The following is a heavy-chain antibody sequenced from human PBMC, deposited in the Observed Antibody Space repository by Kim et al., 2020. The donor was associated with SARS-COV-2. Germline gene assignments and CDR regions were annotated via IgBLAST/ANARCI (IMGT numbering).Heavy chain of an antibody. J-gene: IGHJ4*02. V-gene: IGHV3-15*01. CDR2: IKIKTHGETT. CDR1: GFTFKNAW. Sequence: GGSLRLSCGASGFTFKNAWMHWVRQAPGKGLEWVGRIKIKTHGETTDYAAPGKGRFTISRDDSKNTLYLQMSGLKTDDTSVYYCSTDGGLLPYDFFSFWGQGPRVTVLS. D-gene: IGHD2-15*01. CDR3: STDGGLLPYDFFSF.